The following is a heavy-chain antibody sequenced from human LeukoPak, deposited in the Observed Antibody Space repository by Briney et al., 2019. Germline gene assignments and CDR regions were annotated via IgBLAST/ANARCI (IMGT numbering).Heavy chain of an antibody. D-gene: IGHD3-16*02. V-gene: IGHV1-2*02. CDR1: GYTFTGYY. CDR3: ARSSRDYVWGSYRYTGGYAFDI. Sequence: GASVKVSCKASGYTFTGYYMHWVRQAPGQGLEWMGWINPNSGGTNYAQKFQGRVTMTRDTSISTAYMELSRLRSDDTAVYYCARSSRDYVWGSYRYTGGYAFDIWGQGTMVTVFS. J-gene: IGHJ3*02. CDR2: INPNSGGT.